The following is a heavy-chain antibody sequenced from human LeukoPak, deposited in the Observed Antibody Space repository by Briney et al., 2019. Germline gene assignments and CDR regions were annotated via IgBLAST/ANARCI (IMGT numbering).Heavy chain of an antibody. J-gene: IGHJ6*02. CDR3: ASVSEFMASGMGV. V-gene: IGHV1-69*04. CDR2: IIPILGIA. CDR1: GGSFSNYG. D-gene: IGHD3-10*01. Sequence: GSSVKVSCKASGGSFSNYGISWVRQAPGQGLEWMGRIIPILGIANYAQKFQGKVTITADKSTSTAYMELSSLRSEDTAVYYCASVSEFMASGMGVWGQGTTVTVSS.